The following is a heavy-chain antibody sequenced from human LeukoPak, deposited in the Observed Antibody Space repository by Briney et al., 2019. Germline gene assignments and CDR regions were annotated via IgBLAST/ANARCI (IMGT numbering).Heavy chain of an antibody. CDR1: GFTVSSNY. Sequence: GGSLRLSCAASGFTVSSNYMSWVRQAPGNELGWVSVIYSGGSTYYADSVKGRFTISRDNSKNTLYLQMNSLRAEDTAVYYCARETVRGVFDYWGQGTLVTVSS. V-gene: IGHV3-53*01. D-gene: IGHD3-10*01. J-gene: IGHJ4*02. CDR3: ARETVRGVFDY. CDR2: IYSGGST.